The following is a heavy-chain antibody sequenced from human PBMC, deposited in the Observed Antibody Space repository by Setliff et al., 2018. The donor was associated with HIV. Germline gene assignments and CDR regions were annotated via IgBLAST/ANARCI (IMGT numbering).Heavy chain of an antibody. V-gene: IGHV1-18*01. CDR2: ISNYNGNT. CDR1: DYTFTNYG. Sequence: GASVKASCKTSDYTFTNYGIYWVRQAPGQGLEWMGWISNYNGNTNYAQKFHGRVTMTTDTSTRTAYMEMRGLTYDDTAVYYCARASGGNSVENGLDIWGQGTMVTVSS. CDR3: ARASGGNSVENGLDI. J-gene: IGHJ3*02. D-gene: IGHD1-26*01.